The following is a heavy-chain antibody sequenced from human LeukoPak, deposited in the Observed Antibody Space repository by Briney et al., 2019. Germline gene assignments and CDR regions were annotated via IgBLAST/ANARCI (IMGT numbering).Heavy chain of an antibody. CDR3: AREYYDILTGYFVPNDY. Sequence: GGSLRLSCAASGFTFSSYWMSWVRQAPGKGLEWVANIKQDGSEKYYVDSVKGRFTISRDNAKNSLYLQMNSLRAEDTAVYYCAREYYDILTGYFVPNDYCGQGTLVTVSS. CDR2: IKQDGSEK. D-gene: IGHD3-9*01. CDR1: GFTFSSYW. V-gene: IGHV3-7*01. J-gene: IGHJ4*02.